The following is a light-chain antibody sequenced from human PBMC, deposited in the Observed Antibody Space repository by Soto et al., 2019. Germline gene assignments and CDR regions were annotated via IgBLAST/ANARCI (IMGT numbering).Light chain of an antibody. Sequence: DIVMTQSPEFLAVPLGERATINCKSSQSLLYSSNNKTYLAWYQHRPGQSPKMLIFWASARESGVPDRFSGSGSKTDFTLSLSRLQAEDAAVYYCQQYYSDFFTFGQGTRLEIK. V-gene: IGKV4-1*01. CDR3: QQYYSDFFT. CDR2: WAS. CDR1: QSLLYSSNNKTY. J-gene: IGKJ2*01.